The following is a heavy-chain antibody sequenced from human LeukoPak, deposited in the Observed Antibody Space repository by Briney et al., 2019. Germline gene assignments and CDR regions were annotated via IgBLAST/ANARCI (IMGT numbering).Heavy chain of an antibody. CDR3: AKDRASASGSYSYRGFDY. CDR2: ISGSGDYT. J-gene: IGHJ4*02. D-gene: IGHD6-19*01. V-gene: IGHV3-23*01. Sequence: PGGSLRLSCAASGFTFSSYAMSWVRQAPGKGLEWVSAISGSGDYTNYADSVKGRFTISRDNSKNTLYLQMNSLRAEDTAVYYCAKDRASASGSYSYRGFDYWGQGTLGTVSS. CDR1: GFTFSSYA.